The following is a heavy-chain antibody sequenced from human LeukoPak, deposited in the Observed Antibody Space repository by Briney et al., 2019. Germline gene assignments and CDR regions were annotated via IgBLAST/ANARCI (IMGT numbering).Heavy chain of an antibody. D-gene: IGHD4-17*01. CDR1: GFTFSSYG. CDR3: AKELYYGDYGMDV. J-gene: IGHJ6*02. CDR2: ISYDGSNK. Sequence: PGGSLRLSCAASGFTFSSYGMHWVRQAPGKGLEWVAVISYDGSNKYYADSVKGRFTISRDNSKNTLYPQMNSLRAEDAAVYYCAKELYYGDYGMDVWGQGTTVTVSS. V-gene: IGHV3-30*18.